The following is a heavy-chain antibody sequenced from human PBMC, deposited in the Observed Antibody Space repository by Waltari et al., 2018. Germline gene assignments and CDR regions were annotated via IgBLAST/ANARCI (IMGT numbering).Heavy chain of an antibody. Sequence: EVQLVESGGSFVPPGGSLRLSCATSGFSFSSSWIHWVRHSPGKGLVWVSRINSEGGGIGYADSVRGRFTFSRDNARNTLYLQMNSLRDEDTAVYYCAKLTPPEDYWGQGTLVTVSS. J-gene: IGHJ4*02. CDR1: GFSFSSSW. CDR3: AKLTPPEDY. V-gene: IGHV3-74*01. D-gene: IGHD7-27*01. CDR2: INSEGGGI.